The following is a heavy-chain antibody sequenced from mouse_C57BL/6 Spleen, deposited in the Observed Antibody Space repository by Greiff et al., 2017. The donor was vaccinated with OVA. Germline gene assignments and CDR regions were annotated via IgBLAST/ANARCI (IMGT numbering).Heavy chain of an antibody. J-gene: IGHJ3*01. CDR2: IYPRSGNT. D-gene: IGHD2-3*01. CDR1: GYTFTSYG. V-gene: IGHV1-81*01. Sequence: QVQLQQSGAELARPGASVKLSCKASGYTFTSYGISWVKQRTGQGLEWIGEIYPRSGNTYYNVKFKGKATLTADKSSSTAYMELRSLTSEDSAVYFCAREGGDDGYRETGRAYWGQGTLVTVSA. CDR3: AREGGDDGYRETGRAY.